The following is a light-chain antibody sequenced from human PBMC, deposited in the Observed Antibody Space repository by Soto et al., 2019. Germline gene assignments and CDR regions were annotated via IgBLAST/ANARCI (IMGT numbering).Light chain of an antibody. CDR2: AAS. V-gene: IGKV1-39*01. Sequence: DIQMTQSRSTLSASVGDRFTITCRASQSISSYLNWYQQKPGKAPKLLIYAASSLQSGVPSRFSGSGSGTDFTLTISSLQPEDFATYYCQQSYSTPRTFGPGTKVDI. J-gene: IGKJ3*01. CDR1: QSISSY. CDR3: QQSYSTPRT.